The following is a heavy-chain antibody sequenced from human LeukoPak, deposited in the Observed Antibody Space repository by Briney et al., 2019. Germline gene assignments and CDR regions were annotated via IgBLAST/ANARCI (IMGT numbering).Heavy chain of an antibody. D-gene: IGHD2-2*01. CDR2: IYYSGST. CDR3: ARGSPYCSSASCGYGMDV. Sequence: MTSETLSLTCTVSGGSISSYYWSWIRQPPGKGLEWIGYIYYSGSTNYNPSRKSRVTISVDTSKNQFSLKLSSVTAADTAVYYCARGSPYCSSASCGYGMDVWGQGTTVTVSS. J-gene: IGHJ6*02. CDR1: GGSISSYY. V-gene: IGHV4-59*01.